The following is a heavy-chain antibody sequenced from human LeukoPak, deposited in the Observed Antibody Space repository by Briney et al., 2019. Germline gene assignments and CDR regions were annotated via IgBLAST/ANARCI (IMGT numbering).Heavy chain of an antibody. V-gene: IGHV3-7*01. CDR3: ARVGIAVAGTDY. CDR1: GFTFSGYW. CDR2: IKQDGSEK. D-gene: IGHD6-19*01. J-gene: IGHJ4*02. Sequence: GGSLRLSCAASGFTFSGYWMSLVRQAPGKGLEWVANIKQDGSEKYYVDSVKGRFTISRDNAKNSLYLQMNSLRAEDTAVYYCARVGIAVAGTDYWGQGTLVTVSS.